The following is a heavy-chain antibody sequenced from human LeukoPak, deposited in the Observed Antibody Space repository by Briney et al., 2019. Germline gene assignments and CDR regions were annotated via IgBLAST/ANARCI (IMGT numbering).Heavy chain of an antibody. V-gene: IGHV1-69*05. CDR1: GGTSISYV. J-gene: IGHJ4*02. CDR2: IIPIFGTA. D-gene: IGHD3-10*01. Sequence: SVKVSCKASGGTSISYVINWVRQAPGQGLEWMGGIIPIFGTANYAQKFQGRVTITTDESTSTAYMELSSLRSEDTAVYYCARQLYGSGSYPSFRFDYWGQGTLVTVSS. CDR3: ARQLYGSGSYPSFRFDY.